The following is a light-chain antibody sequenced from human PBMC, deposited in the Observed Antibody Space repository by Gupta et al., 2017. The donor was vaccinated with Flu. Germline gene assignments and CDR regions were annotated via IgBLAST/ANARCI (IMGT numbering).Light chain of an antibody. CDR2: RDD. CDR3: AGWGDSRSVQWV. V-gene: IGLV1-47*01. J-gene: IGLJ3*02. Sequence: QPLLPPPPSASGTPGRWVTLACSGGWSNVGSNYIHWYQQRPGTAPNLLIYRDDQRPSGVPERFSGSKSGTSASPAISGLRSEDEGVYYCAGWGDSRSVQWVFGGGTKLTVL. CDR1: WSNVGSNY.